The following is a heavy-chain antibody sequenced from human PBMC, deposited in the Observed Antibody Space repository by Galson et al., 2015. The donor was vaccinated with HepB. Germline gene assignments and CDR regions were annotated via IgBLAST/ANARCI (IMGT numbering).Heavy chain of an antibody. V-gene: IGHV3-30-3*01. CDR2: ISYDGSNK. J-gene: IGHJ4*02. CDR1: GFTFSSYA. Sequence: SLRLSCAASGFTFSSYAMHWVRQAPGKGLEWVAVISYDGSNKYYADSVKGRFTISRDNSKNTLYLRMNSLRAEDTAVYYCARSHDYSNVGPFDYWGQGTLVTVSS. CDR3: ARSHDYSNVGPFDY. D-gene: IGHD4-11*01.